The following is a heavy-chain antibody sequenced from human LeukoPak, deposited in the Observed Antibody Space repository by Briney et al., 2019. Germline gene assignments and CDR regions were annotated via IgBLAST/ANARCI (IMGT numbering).Heavy chain of an antibody. Sequence: GGSLRLSCAVSGFTFSSYAMSWVRQAPGKGLEWVSVISGSGGNTYYADSVKGRFTISRDNSKNTLYLQMNSLRAEDTAIYYCAKDGKGAPVAGTGYFDYWGQGTLVTVSS. D-gene: IGHD6-19*01. CDR2: ISGSGGNT. CDR3: AKDGKGAPVAGTGYFDY. V-gene: IGHV3-23*01. J-gene: IGHJ4*02. CDR1: GFTFSSYA.